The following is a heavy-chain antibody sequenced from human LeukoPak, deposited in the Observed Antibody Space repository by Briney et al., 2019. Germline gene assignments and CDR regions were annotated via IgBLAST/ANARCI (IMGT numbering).Heavy chain of an antibody. J-gene: IGHJ4*02. Sequence: SESLSLTCTVSAHFISNYYWTWLRQPPGKGLEWIGYSYNSGSTNYNTSLKSRVTISMDTSKTQFSLKLSSVTAADTAVYYCAAEFSDEQWLDWDYWGQENLVTVSS. D-gene: IGHD6-19*01. CDR2: SYNSGST. CDR3: AAEFSDEQWLDWDY. CDR1: AHFISNYY. V-gene: IGHV4-59*01.